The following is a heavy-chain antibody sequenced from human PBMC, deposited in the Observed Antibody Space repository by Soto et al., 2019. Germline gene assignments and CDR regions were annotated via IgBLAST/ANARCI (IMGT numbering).Heavy chain of an antibody. V-gene: IGHV3-64D*06. CDR2: ISSNGGST. Sequence: GESLKISCSASGFTFSSYAMHWVRQAPGKGLEYVSAISSNGGSTYYADSVKGRFTISRDNSKNTLYLQMSSLRAEDTAVYYCVKGERNWNYVPFYYYYGMDVWGQGTTVTVS. CDR3: VKGERNWNYVPFYYYYGMDV. D-gene: IGHD1-7*01. J-gene: IGHJ6*02. CDR1: GFTFSSYA.